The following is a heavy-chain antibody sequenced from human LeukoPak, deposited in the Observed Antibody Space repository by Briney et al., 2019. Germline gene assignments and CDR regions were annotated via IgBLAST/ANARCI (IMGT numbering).Heavy chain of an antibody. CDR1: GGSISSYY. D-gene: IGHD1-1*01. CDR2: IYYSGGT. V-gene: IGHV4-59*01. CDR3: ARELANWFDP. Sequence: PSETLSLTCTVSGGSISSYYWSWIRQPPGKGLEWIGYIYYSGGTNYNPSLKSRVTISVDTSKNQFSLKLSSVTAADTAVYYCARELANWFDPWGQGTLVTVSS. J-gene: IGHJ5*02.